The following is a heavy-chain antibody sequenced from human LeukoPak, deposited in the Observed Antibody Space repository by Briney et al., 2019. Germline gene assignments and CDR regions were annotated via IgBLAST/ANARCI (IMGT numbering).Heavy chain of an antibody. CDR2: INPDSGGT. Sequence: ASVKVSCKASGYTFTGYYMHWVRQAPGQGLEWMGWINPDSGGTNYAQKFQGRVTMTRDTSTSTVYMELSSLRSEDTAVYYCARFFFSRGGSEEHHFDYWGQGTLVTVSS. CDR1: GYTFTGYY. CDR3: ARFFFSRGGSEEHHFDY. J-gene: IGHJ4*02. D-gene: IGHD6-25*01. V-gene: IGHV1-2*02.